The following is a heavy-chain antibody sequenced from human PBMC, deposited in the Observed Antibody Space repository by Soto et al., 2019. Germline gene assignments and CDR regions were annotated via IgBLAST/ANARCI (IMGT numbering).Heavy chain of an antibody. D-gene: IGHD6-19*01. CDR1: GGSISSYY. CDR2: IYYSGST. CDR3: ARPGYSSGWVGSY. Sequence: SATLSLTCTVSGGSISSYYWSWIRQPPGKGLERIGYIYYSGSTNYNPSLKSRVTISVDTSKNQFSLKLSSVTAADTAVYYCARPGYSSGWVGSYWGQGTLVNVSS. J-gene: IGHJ4*02. V-gene: IGHV4-59*08.